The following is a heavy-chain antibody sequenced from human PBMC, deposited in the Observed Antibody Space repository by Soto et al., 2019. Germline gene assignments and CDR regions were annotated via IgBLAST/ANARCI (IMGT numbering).Heavy chain of an antibody. CDR1: GYTFTDYY. D-gene: IGHD2-15*01. J-gene: IGHJ5*02. V-gene: IGHV1-2*02. Sequence: GASVKVSCKASGYTFTDYYMHWVRQAPGQGLEWMGWINPNSGGTNYAQKFQGRVTMTRDTSISTAYMELNRLRSDDTAVYYCASRYCSGGSCYDYDWFDPWGQGTLVTVSS. CDR3: ASRYCSGGSCYDYDWFDP. CDR2: INPNSGGT.